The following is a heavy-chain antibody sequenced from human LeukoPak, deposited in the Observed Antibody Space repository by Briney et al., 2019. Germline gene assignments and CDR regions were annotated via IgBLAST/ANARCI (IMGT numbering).Heavy chain of an antibody. J-gene: IGHJ4*02. CDR3: ARDTGEGIDY. Sequence: GGSLRLSCAASGFSVSSKYMTWVRQSPGKGLDWVSVIFPGGNTYYGDSVKGRFTISRDNSMNTVYLQMNSLRVEDTALYYCARDTGEGIDYWGQGTLVTVSS. D-gene: IGHD3-16*01. CDR1: GFSVSSKY. V-gene: IGHV3-53*01. CDR2: IFPGGNT.